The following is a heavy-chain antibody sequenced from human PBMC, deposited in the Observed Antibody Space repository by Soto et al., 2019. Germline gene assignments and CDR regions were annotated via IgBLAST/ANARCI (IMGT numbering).Heavy chain of an antibody. Sequence: SETMSLTCSVSGGNIRSNIYHWGWIHQPPGKGLEWIATVHYSGSTYYTPSLKNRVTISADTSNNQFSLRLNSVTAADTAVYYCARQHYYDSSGYYTWNWGQGTLVTVSS. CDR3: ARQHYYDSSGYYTWN. CDR1: GGNIRSNIYH. CDR2: VHYSGST. J-gene: IGHJ4*02. D-gene: IGHD3-22*01. V-gene: IGHV4-39*01.